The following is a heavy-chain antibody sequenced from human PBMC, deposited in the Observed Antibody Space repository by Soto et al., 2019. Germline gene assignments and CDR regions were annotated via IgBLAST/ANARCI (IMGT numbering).Heavy chain of an antibody. CDR3: AKEQNSCYDTEVDY. J-gene: IGHJ4*02. CDR1: GFTFSSYA. CDR2: LSGSGGST. V-gene: IGHV3-23*01. Sequence: EVQLLESGGGLVQPGGSLRLSCAASGFTFSSYAMSWVRQAPGKGLEWVSALSGSGGSTYYADSVKGRFTISRDNSKNTLYLQMNSLRAEETAVYYCAKEQNSCYDTEVDYWGQGTLVTVSS. D-gene: IGHD5-12*01.